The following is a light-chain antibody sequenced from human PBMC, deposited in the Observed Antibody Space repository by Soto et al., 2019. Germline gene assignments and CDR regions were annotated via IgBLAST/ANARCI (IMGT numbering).Light chain of an antibody. J-gene: IGLJ2*01. V-gene: IGLV1-40*01. CDR2: GTN. CDR1: SSDIGAGYD. Sequence: QSVLTQPPSVSGAPGQRVTISCTGSSSDIGAGYDVHWYQQFPGTAPELLIYGTNIRPSGVPDRFSGSKSDTSASLAITGLQAEDEAHYYCQSYDSSLSGSVFGGGTKLTVL. CDR3: QSYDSSLSGSV.